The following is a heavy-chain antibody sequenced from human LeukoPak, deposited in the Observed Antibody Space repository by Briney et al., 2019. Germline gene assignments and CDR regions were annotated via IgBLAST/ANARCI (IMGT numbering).Heavy chain of an antibody. D-gene: IGHD5/OR15-5a*01. CDR2: IYYSGNT. Sequence: SETLSLTCTVSGGSIGSYYWSWIRQPPGKGLEWIGYIYYSGNTNYNPSLKSRVTISVDTSKNQFSLKLSSVTAADTAVYYCARRAPGPGVSLDIWGQGTMVTVSS. V-gene: IGHV4-59*08. CDR3: ARRAPGPGVSLDI. CDR1: GGSIGSYY. J-gene: IGHJ3*02.